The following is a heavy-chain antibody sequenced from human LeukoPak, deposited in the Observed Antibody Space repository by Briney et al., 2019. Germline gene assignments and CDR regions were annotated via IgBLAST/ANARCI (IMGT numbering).Heavy chain of an antibody. CDR1: GYRFTTYW. V-gene: IGHV5-51*01. CDR3: ARQQMATFLPFDF. J-gene: IGHJ4*02. D-gene: IGHD5-24*01. CDR2: IYPSDSDT. Sequence: GEALEISFKASGYRFTTYWIGWVRPMPGKGLEWMGIIYPSDSDTRYSPSFQGQVTLSVEKSINTAYMQWSSLKASDTAMYYCARQQMATFLPFDFWGQGTLVTVSS.